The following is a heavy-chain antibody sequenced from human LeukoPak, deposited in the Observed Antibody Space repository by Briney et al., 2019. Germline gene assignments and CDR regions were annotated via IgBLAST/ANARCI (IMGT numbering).Heavy chain of an antibody. D-gene: IGHD4-17*01. CDR3: AGGDPPLGMDV. CDR1: GGYISSNNW. CDR2: IYHSGST. Sequence: SGTLSLTCAVSGGYISSNNWWSWVRQPPGKGLEWIGEIYHSGSTNYNPSLKSRVTISVDKSKNQFSLKLGSVTAADTAVYYCAGGDPPLGMDVWGQGTTVTVSS. V-gene: IGHV4-4*02. J-gene: IGHJ6*02.